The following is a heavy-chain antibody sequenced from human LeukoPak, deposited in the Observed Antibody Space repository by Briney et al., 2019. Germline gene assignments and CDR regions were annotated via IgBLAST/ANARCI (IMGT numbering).Heavy chain of an antibody. V-gene: IGHV3-23*01. CDR3: AAPGYSSSWYEDY. D-gene: IGHD6-13*01. CDR2: ISGSGGST. J-gene: IGHJ4*02. CDR1: GFTFSSYA. Sequence: GGSLRLSYAASGFTFSSYAMSWVRQAPGEGLEWVSAISGSGGSTYYADSVKGRFTISRDNSKNTLYLQMNSLRAEDTAVYYCAAPGYSSSWYEDYWGQGTLVTVSS.